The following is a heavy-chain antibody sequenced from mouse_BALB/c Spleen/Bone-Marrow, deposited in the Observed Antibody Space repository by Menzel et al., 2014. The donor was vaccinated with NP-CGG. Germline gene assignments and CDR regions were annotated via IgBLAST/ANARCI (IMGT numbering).Heavy chain of an antibody. Sequence: EVQLVESGGGLVKPGGSLKLSCAASGFTFSSYAMSWVRQTPEKRLEWVATISSGGRYTYYPDSVKGRFTISRDNAKNTLYLQMSSLRSEDTAMYYCARHGITRLLDYWGQGTTLTVSS. CDR3: ARHGITRLLDY. CDR1: GFTFSSYA. V-gene: IGHV5-9-3*01. D-gene: IGHD2-4*01. J-gene: IGHJ2*01. CDR2: ISSGGRYT.